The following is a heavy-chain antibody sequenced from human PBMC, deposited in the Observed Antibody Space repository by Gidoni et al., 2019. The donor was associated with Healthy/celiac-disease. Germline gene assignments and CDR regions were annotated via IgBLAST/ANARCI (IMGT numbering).Heavy chain of an antibody. J-gene: IGHJ4*02. CDR1: GFTFDDYA. D-gene: IGHD3-3*01. CDR2: ISWNSGSI. Sequence: EVQLVESGGGLVQLGRSLRLSCAASGFTFDDYAMHWVRQAPGKGLEWVSGISWNSGSIGYADSVKGLFTISRDNAKNSLYLQMNSLRAEDTALYYCAKGEEITIFGVVIPYYFDYWGQGTLVTVSS. V-gene: IGHV3-9*01. CDR3: AKGEEITIFGVVIPYYFDY.